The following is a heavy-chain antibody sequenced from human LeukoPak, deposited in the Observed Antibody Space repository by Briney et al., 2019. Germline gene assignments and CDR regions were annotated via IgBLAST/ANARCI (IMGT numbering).Heavy chain of an antibody. J-gene: IGHJ6*03. CDR1: GFTFTTYW. Sequence: GESLRLSCAASGFTFTTYWMTWVRQAPGKGLEWVANINQDGTEKHYVDSVKGRFTISRDNAKSSLYLQMNSLRAEDTAVYYCARDPYSGSYGADYYYYMDVWGKGTTVTISS. D-gene: IGHD1-26*01. CDR3: ARDPYSGSYGADYYYYMDV. CDR2: INQDGTEK. V-gene: IGHV3-7*01.